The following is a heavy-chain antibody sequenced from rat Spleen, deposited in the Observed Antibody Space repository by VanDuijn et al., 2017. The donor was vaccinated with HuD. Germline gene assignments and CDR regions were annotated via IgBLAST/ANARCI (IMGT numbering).Heavy chain of an antibody. CDR1: GFNFNDYW. Sequence: EVQMVESGGGLVQPGRSLKLSCAASGFNFNDYWMGWVRQAPRKGLEWVASISTGGGNTYYRDSVKGRFTISRDNAKSTLSLQMDSLRSEDTATYYCARRHYGYTDYFDYWGQGVMVTVSS. D-gene: IGHD1-9*01. CDR2: ISTGGGNT. J-gene: IGHJ2*01. V-gene: IGHV5-25*01. CDR3: ARRHYGYTDYFDY.